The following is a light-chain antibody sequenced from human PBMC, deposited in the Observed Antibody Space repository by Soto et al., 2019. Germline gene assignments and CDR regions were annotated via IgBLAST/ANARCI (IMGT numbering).Light chain of an antibody. J-gene: IGKJ5*01. CDR1: QSLNSSY. V-gene: IGKV3-20*01. CDR3: QQYGSSPPIT. Sequence: DIVLTQSPGTLSLSPVERATLSCRASQSLNSSYLAWYQQKPGQAPRLLIYDASSRATGIPDRFSGSGSGTDFTLTISRLEPEDSAVYYCQQYGSSPPITFGQGTRLEIK. CDR2: DAS.